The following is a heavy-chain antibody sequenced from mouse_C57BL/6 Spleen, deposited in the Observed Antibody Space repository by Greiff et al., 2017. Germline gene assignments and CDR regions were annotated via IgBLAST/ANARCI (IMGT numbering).Heavy chain of an antibody. V-gene: IGHV1-64*01. CDR1: GYTFTSYW. CDR2: IHPNSGST. J-gene: IGHJ3*01. CDR3: ARRYDYEEAWFAY. D-gene: IGHD2-4*01. Sequence: QVQLQQPGAELVKPGASVKLSCKASGYTFTSYWMHWVKQRPGQGLEWIGMIHPNSGSTNYNEKFKSKATLTVDKSSSTAYMQLSSLTSEDSAVYYCARRYDYEEAWFAYWGQGTLVTVSA.